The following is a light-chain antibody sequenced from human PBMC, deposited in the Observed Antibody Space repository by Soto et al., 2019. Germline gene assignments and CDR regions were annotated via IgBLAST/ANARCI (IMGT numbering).Light chain of an antibody. V-gene: IGLV2-23*02. CDR2: EVD. CDR1: SSDVGTYNL. J-gene: IGLJ3*02. CDR3: CSYASTITWV. Sequence: QSALTQPASVSGSPGQSITISCTGTSSDVGTYNLVSWYQQHPGKAPKLLISEVDKRPSGVSNRFSGSKSGNRASLTISGLQAEDEAAYYCCSYASTITWVFGGGTKVTVL.